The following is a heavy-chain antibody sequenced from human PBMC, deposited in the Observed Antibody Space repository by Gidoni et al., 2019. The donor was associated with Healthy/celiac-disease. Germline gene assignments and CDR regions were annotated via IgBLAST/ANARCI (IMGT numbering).Heavy chain of an antibody. CDR3: PRTYCSSTNCPFDY. CDR1: GGSIGSGGYS. D-gene: IGHD2-2*01. Sequence: QVQLQESGPGLVKPSENLSLTCTVSGGSIGSGGYSWSWIRQHPGKGLEWIGYIYYIGITYYNPSLKSLVTISVDTSKNQFSLKLSSVTAADTAVYYCPRTYCSSTNCPFDYWGQGTLVTVSS. J-gene: IGHJ4*02. CDR2: IYYIGIT. V-gene: IGHV4-31*01.